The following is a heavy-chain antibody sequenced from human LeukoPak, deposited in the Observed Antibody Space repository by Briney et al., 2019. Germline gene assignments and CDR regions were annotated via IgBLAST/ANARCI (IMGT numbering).Heavy chain of an antibody. CDR2: IRYDGSNK. CDR1: GFTFSSYG. D-gene: IGHD5-24*01. CDR3: AKDREMATIIDY. J-gene: IGHJ4*02. V-gene: IGHV3-30*02. Sequence: GGSLRLSCAASGFTFSSYGMHWARQAPGKGLEWVAFIRYDGSNKYYADSVKGRFTISRDNSKNTLYLQMNSLRAEDTAVYYCAKDREMATIIDYWGQGTLVTVSS.